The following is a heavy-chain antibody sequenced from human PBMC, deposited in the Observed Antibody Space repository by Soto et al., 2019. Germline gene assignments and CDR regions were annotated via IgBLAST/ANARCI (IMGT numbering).Heavy chain of an antibody. Sequence: GGSLRLSCAASGFTVSTNYMSWVRQAPGKGLEWVSVIYSGSSTYYADSVKGRFTISRDNSKNTLYLQMNSLRAEDTAVYYCARARDAVPAATPYFDFWGQGTLVTVSS. CDR3: ARARDAVPAATPYFDF. J-gene: IGHJ4*02. CDR2: IYSGSST. D-gene: IGHD2-2*01. CDR1: GFTVSTNY. V-gene: IGHV3-66*01.